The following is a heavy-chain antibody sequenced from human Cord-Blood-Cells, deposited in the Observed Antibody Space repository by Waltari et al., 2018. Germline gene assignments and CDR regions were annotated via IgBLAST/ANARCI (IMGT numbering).Heavy chain of an antibody. CDR1: GGSISSYH. D-gene: IGHD2-15*01. CDR3: ARGGIYCSGGSCYSWFDP. Sequence: QVQLQESGPGLVKPSETLSLTCTVSGGSISSYHWSWIRQPPGQGLEWIGYIYYSGSTNYNPSLKSRVTISVDTSKNQFSLKLSSVTAADTAVYYCARGGIYCSGGSCYSWFDPWGQGTLVTVSS. V-gene: IGHV4-59*01. J-gene: IGHJ5*02. CDR2: IYYSGST.